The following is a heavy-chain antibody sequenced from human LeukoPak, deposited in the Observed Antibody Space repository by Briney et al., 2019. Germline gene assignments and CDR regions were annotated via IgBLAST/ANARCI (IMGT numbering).Heavy chain of an antibody. CDR2: INHSGST. Sequence: SETLSLTCAVYGGSFSGYYWSWIRQPPGKGLEWIGEINHSGSTNYNPSLKSRVTISVDTSKNQFSLKLSSVTAADTAVYYCARGLRLWFGQSYWFDPWGQETLVTVSS. CDR1: GGSFSGYY. D-gene: IGHD3-10*01. J-gene: IGHJ5*02. CDR3: ARGLRLWFGQSYWFDP. V-gene: IGHV4-34*01.